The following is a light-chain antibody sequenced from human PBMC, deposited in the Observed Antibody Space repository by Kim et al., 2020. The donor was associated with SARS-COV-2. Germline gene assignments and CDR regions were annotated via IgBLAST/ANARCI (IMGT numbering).Light chain of an antibody. CDR1: QSVLNN. CDR3: QHYDNRPPWT. J-gene: IGKJ1*01. Sequence: PGESTTLSSRASQSVLNNSAWYQQKPGQDPRLLIYGASTRATGIPARFSGSASGTEFTLTISSLQSEDFAVYYCQHYDNRPPWTFGQGTKVDIK. V-gene: IGKV3-15*01. CDR2: GAS.